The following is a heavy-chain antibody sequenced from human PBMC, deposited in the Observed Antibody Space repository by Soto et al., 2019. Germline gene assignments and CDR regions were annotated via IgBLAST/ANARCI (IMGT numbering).Heavy chain of an antibody. D-gene: IGHD5-18*01. V-gene: IGHV1-69*12. J-gene: IGHJ4*02. CDR2: IIPMFGTA. Sequence: QVQLVQSGAEVKKPESSVKVSCKAPGGTFSTYAIIWVRQAPGQGLEWMGGIIPMFGTANYAQRFQDRVTITADESTNTVYMELSSLRSEATAVYFCASGIQLWLRRINNGYSGWGQGTLVSVSS. CDR3: ASGIQLWLRRINNGYSG. CDR1: GGTFSTYA.